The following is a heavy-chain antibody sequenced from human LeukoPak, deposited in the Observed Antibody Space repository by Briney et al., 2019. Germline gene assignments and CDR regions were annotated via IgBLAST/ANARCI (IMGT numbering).Heavy chain of an antibody. J-gene: IGHJ4*02. CDR1: GYTFSSYD. V-gene: IGHV1-8*01. D-gene: IGHD3-16*01. CDR2: MSPNSGNT. CDR3: ARGVDRGVDY. Sequence: ASVKLSRKGSGYTFSSYDINWVRQATGQGLEWMGWMSPNSGNTDHAQKFQGRVTMTRDTSISTAYMELSSLREEDTAVYYCARGVDRGVDYWGQGTLVTVSS.